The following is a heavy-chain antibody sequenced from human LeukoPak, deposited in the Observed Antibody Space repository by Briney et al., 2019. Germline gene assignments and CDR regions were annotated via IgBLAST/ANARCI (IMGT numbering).Heavy chain of an antibody. J-gene: IGHJ4*02. V-gene: IGHV3-30-3*01. CDR1: GFTFSSYA. CDR3: ARSDSSGYGGY. D-gene: IGHD3-22*01. Sequence: GGSLRLSCAASGFTFSSYAMHWVRQAPGKGLEGVAVISYDGSNKYYADSVKGRFTISRDNSKNTLYLQMNSLRAEDTAVYYCARSDSSGYGGYWGQGTLVTVSS. CDR2: ISYDGSNK.